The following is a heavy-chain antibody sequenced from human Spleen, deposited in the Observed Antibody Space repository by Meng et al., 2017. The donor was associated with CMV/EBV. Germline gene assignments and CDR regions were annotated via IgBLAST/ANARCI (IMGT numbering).Heavy chain of an antibody. CDR1: FSSYA. V-gene: IGHV1-69*05. Sequence: FSSYAISWVRQAPGQGLEWMGGIIPIFGTANYAQKFQGRVTITTDESTSTAYMELSSLRSEDTAVYYCARGGPYYYDSSGYYTYYFDYWGQGTLVTVSS. J-gene: IGHJ4*02. CDR3: ARGGPYYYDSSGYYTYYFDY. D-gene: IGHD3-22*01. CDR2: IIPIFGTA.